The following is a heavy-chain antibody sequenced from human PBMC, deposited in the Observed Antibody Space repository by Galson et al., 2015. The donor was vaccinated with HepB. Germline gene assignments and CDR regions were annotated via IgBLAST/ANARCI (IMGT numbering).Heavy chain of an antibody. D-gene: IGHD3-22*01. CDR1: GFSFTTYW. Sequence: SLRLSCAASGFSFTTYWMHWVRRAPGKGLVWVSHINSDGRGTNYADSVRGRFTIARDDAKTTLYLHMDSLRAEDTAVYYCTRDFFHESSGYPYGMDVWGQGTTVTVSS. V-gene: IGHV3-74*01. CDR3: TRDFFHESSGYPYGMDV. J-gene: IGHJ6*02. CDR2: INSDGRGT.